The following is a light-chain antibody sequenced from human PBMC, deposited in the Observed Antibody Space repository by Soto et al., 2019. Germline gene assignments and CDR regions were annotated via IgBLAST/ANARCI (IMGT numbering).Light chain of an antibody. Sequence: QSVLTQPRSVSGSPGQSVTISCTGTSSDVGAYSYVSWYQHHPGKAPKLIIYDVTKRPSGVPDRFSGSKSGNTASLTISGLQADDEADYYCCSYAGTYKVFGNGTKATVL. CDR2: DVT. J-gene: IGLJ1*01. V-gene: IGLV2-11*01. CDR1: SSDVGAYSY. CDR3: CSYAGTYKV.